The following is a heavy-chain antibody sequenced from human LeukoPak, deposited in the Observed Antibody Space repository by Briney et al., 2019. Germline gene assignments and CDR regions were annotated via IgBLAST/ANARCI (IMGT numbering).Heavy chain of an antibody. CDR1: GGSFGNYY. J-gene: IGHJ3*02. Sequence: SETLSLTCTVSGGSFGNYYWTWIWQSPGRGLEWIGYIFYSGDTNYNPSLKSRVTMSLDTSKNQFSLRLNSVTAADTAVYYCARDQLGDAVDIWGQGTMVTVSS. CDR3: ARDQLGDAVDI. CDR2: IFYSGDT. V-gene: IGHV4-59*01. D-gene: IGHD3-16*01.